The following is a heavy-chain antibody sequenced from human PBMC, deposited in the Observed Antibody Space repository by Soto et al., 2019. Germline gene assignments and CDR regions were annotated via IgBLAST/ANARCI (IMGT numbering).Heavy chain of an antibody. V-gene: IGHV1-3*01. J-gene: IGHJ5*02. CDR3: AREFYDILTGYDWFDP. CDR2: INAGNGNT. Sequence: SVQLSCKASGYTFSSYAMHWVRRTTGKRLEWMGWINAGNGNTKYSQKFQGRVTITRDTSASTAYMELSSLRSEDTAVYYCAREFYDILTGYDWFDPWGQGTLVTVSS. CDR1: GYTFSSYA. D-gene: IGHD3-9*01.